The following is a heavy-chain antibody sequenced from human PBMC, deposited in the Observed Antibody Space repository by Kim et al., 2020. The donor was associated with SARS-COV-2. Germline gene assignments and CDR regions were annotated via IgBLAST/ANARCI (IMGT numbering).Heavy chain of an antibody. CDR2: TYYRSKWYN. Sequence: SQTLSLTCAISGDTVSNNSAAWNWIRQSPSRGLEWLGRTYYRSKWYNDYARSVKSRVTINSDTSKNQFSLQLNSVTPEDTAVYYCARVEYRSGDLLALWAFDIWGQGTMVTVSS. D-gene: IGHD3-10*01. CDR3: ARVEYRSGDLLALWAFDI. V-gene: IGHV6-1*01. CDR1: GDTVSNNSAA. J-gene: IGHJ3*02.